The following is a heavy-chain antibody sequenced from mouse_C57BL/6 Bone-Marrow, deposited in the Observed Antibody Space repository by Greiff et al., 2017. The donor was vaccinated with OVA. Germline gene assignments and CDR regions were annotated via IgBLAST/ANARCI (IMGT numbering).Heavy chain of an antibody. J-gene: IGHJ4*01. D-gene: IGHD2-4*01. CDR3: ARNRRLRRGYAMDY. CDR2: ISNFAYSI. CDR1: GFTFSDYG. V-gene: IGHV5-15*01. Sequence: EVNVVESGGGLVQPGGSLKLSCAASGFTFSDYGMAWVRQAPRKGPEWVAFISNFAYSIYYADTVTGRFTISRENAKNTLYLEMSSLRSEDTAMYYCARNRRLRRGYAMDYWGQGTSVTVSS.